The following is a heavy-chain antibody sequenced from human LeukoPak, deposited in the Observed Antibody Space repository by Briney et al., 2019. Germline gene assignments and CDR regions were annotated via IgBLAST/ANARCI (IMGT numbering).Heavy chain of an antibody. J-gene: IGHJ4*02. V-gene: IGHV3-33*08. D-gene: IGHD3-22*01. CDR2: IWYDGSNK. Sequence: GGSLRLSCAASGFTFSSYGMHWVRQAPGKGLEWVAVIWYDGSNKCYADSVKGRFTISRDNSKNTLYLQMNSLRAEDTAVYYCARAPLRYYDSSGYYREDYWGQGTLVTVSS. CDR3: ARAPLRYYDSSGYYREDY. CDR1: GFTFSSYG.